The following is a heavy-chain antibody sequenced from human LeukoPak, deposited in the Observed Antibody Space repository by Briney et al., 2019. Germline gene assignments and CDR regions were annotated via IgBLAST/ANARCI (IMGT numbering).Heavy chain of an antibody. CDR1: GYTFTSYA. J-gene: IGHJ4*02. D-gene: IGHD3-22*01. CDR3: ASPDSSYGGFGY. Sequence: ASVKVSCKASGYTFTSYAMHWVRQAPGQRLEWMGWINAGNGNTKYSQKFQGRVTITRDTSASTAYMELSSLRSEDTAVYYCASPDSSYGGFGYWGQGTLVTVSS. V-gene: IGHV1-3*01. CDR2: INAGNGNT.